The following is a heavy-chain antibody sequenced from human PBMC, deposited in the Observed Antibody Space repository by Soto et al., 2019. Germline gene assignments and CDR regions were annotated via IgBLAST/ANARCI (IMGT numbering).Heavy chain of an antibody. CDR1: GFTFSNYA. J-gene: IGHJ4*02. CDR2: ISNSFSDGNT. CDR3: AKVFSPERGNYFDY. Sequence: LRLSCAASGFTFSNYAMNWVRQAPGKGLEWVSAISNSFSDGNTHYADSVKGRFTISRDNDKNTVFLEMNSLRAEDTAVYYCAKVFSPERGNYFDYWGQGTLITVSS. D-gene: IGHD1-1*01. V-gene: IGHV3-23*01.